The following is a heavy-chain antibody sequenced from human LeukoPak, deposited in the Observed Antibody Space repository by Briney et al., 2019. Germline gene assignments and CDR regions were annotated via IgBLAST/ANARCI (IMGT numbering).Heavy chain of an antibody. CDR1: GFTFSSYA. CDR3: ARDFDYDTLTGYLVY. CDR2: ISSSGSTI. V-gene: IGHV3-48*04. Sequence: PGGSLRLSCAASGFTFSSYAMRWVRQAPGKGLEWVSYISSSGSTIYYADSVKGRFTISRDNAKNSLYLQMNSLRAEDTAVYYCARDFDYDTLTGYLVYWGQGTLVTVSS. J-gene: IGHJ4*02. D-gene: IGHD3-9*01.